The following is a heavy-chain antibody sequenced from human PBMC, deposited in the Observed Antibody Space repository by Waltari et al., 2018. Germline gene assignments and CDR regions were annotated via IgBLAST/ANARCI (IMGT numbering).Heavy chain of an antibody. V-gene: IGHV4-34*01. Sequence: QVQLQQWGAGLLKPSETLSLTCAVYGGSFSGSYWSWIRQPPGKGLEWIGEINHSGSTNYNPSLKSRVTISVDTSKNQFSLKLSSVTAADTAVYYCARDHGDYGSGSPPPHWYFDLWGRGTLVTVSS. D-gene: IGHD3-10*01. CDR3: ARDHGDYGSGSPPPHWYFDL. CDR1: GGSFSGSY. J-gene: IGHJ2*01. CDR2: INHSGST.